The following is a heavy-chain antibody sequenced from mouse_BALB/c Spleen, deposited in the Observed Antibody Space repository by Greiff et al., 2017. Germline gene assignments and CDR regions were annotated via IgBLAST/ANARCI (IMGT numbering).Heavy chain of an antibody. Sequence: EVQGVESGGGLVQPGGSRKLSCAASGFTFSSFGMHWVRQAPEKGLEWVAYISSGSSTIYYADTVKGRFTISRDNPKKTLFLQMTSLRSEDTAMYYCARGGAIYYDYLYAMDYWGQGTSVTVSA. CDR3: ARGGAIYYDYLYAMDY. CDR2: ISSGSSTI. CDR1: GFTFSSFG. J-gene: IGHJ4*01. V-gene: IGHV5-17*02. D-gene: IGHD2-4*01.